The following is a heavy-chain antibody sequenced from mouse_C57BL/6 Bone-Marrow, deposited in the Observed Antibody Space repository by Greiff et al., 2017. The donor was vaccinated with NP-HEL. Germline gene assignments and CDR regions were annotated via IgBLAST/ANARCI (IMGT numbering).Heavy chain of an antibody. Sequence: EVKLKQSVAELVRPGASVKLSCTASGFNIKNTYMHWVKQRPEQGLEWIGRIDPANGNTKYAPKFQGKATITADTSSNTAYLQLSSLTSEDTAIYYCARGYGSSYAWFAYWGQGTLVTVSA. J-gene: IGHJ3*01. V-gene: IGHV14-3*01. CDR1: GFNIKNTY. CDR2: IDPANGNT. D-gene: IGHD1-1*01. CDR3: ARGYGSSYAWFAY.